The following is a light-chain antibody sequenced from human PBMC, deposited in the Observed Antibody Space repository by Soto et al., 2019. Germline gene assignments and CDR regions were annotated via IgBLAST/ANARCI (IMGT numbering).Light chain of an antibody. Sequence: QSVLTQPASVSGSPGQSIAISCTGSSSDVGDYDYVSWYQQHPGKAPKLMIYEIRNRPSGVSSRFSGSKSGNTASLTISGLQAEDEADYYCTSYTNSPTLYVFGTGTKVTVL. CDR2: EIR. J-gene: IGLJ1*01. CDR3: TSYTNSPTLYV. V-gene: IGLV2-14*01. CDR1: SSDVGDYDY.